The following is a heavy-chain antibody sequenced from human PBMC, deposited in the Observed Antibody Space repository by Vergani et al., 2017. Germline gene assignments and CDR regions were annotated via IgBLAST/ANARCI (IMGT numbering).Heavy chain of an antibody. J-gene: IGHJ6*02. CDR1: GFTFDDYA. D-gene: IGHD3-9*01. CDR3: ARETDTGSSVSYNYYAMDV. Sequence: EVQLVESGGGLVQPGGSLRLSCAASGFTFDDYAMHWVRQAPGKGLEWVSGISWNSGSIGYADSVKGRFTVSRDNTKNTLYLQMNSLRAEDTAVYYCARETDTGSSVSYNYYAMDVWGQGTTVSVSS. V-gene: IGHV3-9*01. CDR2: ISWNSGSI.